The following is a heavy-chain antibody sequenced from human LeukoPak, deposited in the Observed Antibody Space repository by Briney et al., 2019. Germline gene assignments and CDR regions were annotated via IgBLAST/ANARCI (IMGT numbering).Heavy chain of an antibody. CDR2: IIPIFGTA. CDR1: GGTFSSYA. V-gene: IGHV1-69*13. J-gene: IGHJ5*02. Sequence: SVKVSCKASGGTFSSYAISWVRQAPGQGLEWMGGIIPIFGTANYAQRFQGRVTITADESTSTAYMELSSLRSEDTAVYYGASADYYDSSGPNWFDPWGQGTLVTVSS. D-gene: IGHD3-22*01. CDR3: ASADYYDSSGPNWFDP.